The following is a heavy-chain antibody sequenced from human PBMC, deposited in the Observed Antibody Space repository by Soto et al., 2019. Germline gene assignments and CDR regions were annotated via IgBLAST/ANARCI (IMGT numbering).Heavy chain of an antibody. Sequence: PGGSLRLSCAASGLTFSSYAMHWVRQAPGKGLEWVAVISYDGSNKYYADAVKGRFTISRDNSKLTLYLQMNSLRAEDTAVYYCAKVKHFYFYGMDVWGQGTTVTVSS. CDR2: ISYDGSNK. CDR3: AKVKHFYFYGMDV. V-gene: IGHV3-30*18. J-gene: IGHJ6*02. CDR1: GLTFSSYA.